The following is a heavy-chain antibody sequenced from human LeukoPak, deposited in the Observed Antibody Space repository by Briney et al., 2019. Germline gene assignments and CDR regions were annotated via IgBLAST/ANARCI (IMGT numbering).Heavy chain of an antibody. Sequence: SETLSPTCTVSGGSISSYYWSWIRQPPGKGLEWIGYIYYSGSTNYNPSLKSRVTISVDTSKNQFSLKLSSVTAADTAVYYCARALDFDYWGQGTLVTVSS. V-gene: IGHV4-59*01. CDR1: GGSISSYY. CDR3: ARALDFDY. CDR2: IYYSGST. J-gene: IGHJ4*02.